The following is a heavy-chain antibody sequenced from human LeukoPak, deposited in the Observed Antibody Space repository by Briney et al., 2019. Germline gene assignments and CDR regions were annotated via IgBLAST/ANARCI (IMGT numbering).Heavy chain of an antibody. D-gene: IGHD3-22*01. Sequence: GESLRLSCVLSGFTFTSAPMNWVRQAPGKGLEWVSTSGTDGDTYYADSVKGRFTISRDNSKNTVHLQMTSLRVEDTAVYYCATKTPGNYPYDYWGQGTLVIVS. CDR1: GFTFTSAP. CDR3: ATKTPGNYPYDY. CDR2: SGTDGDT. J-gene: IGHJ4*02. V-gene: IGHV3-23*01.